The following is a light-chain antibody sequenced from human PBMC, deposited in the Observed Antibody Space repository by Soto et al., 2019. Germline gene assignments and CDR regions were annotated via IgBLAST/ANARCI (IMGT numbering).Light chain of an antibody. V-gene: IGKV3-20*01. CDR2: GAS. CDR3: QQYGSSAPIT. Sequence: EIVLTQSPGTLSLSPGERATLSCRASQSVTSNYLAWYQHKPGQAPRLLVYGASSRATGIPDRFSGSGSGTDFTLTISRLEPEDFAVYYCQQYGSSAPITFGQGTRLEIE. CDR1: QSVTSNY. J-gene: IGKJ5*01.